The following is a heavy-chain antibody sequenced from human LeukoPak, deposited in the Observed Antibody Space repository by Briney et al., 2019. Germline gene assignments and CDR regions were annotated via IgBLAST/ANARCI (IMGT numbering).Heavy chain of an antibody. J-gene: IGHJ4*02. Sequence: SETLSLTCTVSGGSISSYYWSWIRQPPGKGLEWIGYIYYSGSTNYNPSLKSRVTISVDTSKNQFSLKLSSVTAAGTAVYYCARATARTIAVAGYFDYWGQGTLVTVSS. CDR2: IYYSGST. CDR1: GGSISSYY. D-gene: IGHD6-19*01. CDR3: ARATARTIAVAGYFDY. V-gene: IGHV4-59*12.